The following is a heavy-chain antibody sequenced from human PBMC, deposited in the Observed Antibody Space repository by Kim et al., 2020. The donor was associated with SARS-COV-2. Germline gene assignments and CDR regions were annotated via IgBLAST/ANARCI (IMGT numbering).Heavy chain of an antibody. CDR3: ARHSYGFDAFDI. J-gene: IGHJ3*02. Sequence: YYVDPVKGRFTISRDNAKNSLYLQMNSLRAEDTAVYYCARHSYGFDAFDIWGQGTMVTVSS. D-gene: IGHD5-18*01. V-gene: IGHV3-7*03.